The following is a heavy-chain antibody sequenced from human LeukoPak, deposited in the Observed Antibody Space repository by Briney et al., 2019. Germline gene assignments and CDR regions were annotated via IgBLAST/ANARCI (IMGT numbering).Heavy chain of an antibody. CDR2: IYSGGST. V-gene: IGHV3-66*01. CDR1: GFTVSSNY. D-gene: IGHD4-17*01. J-gene: IGHJ4*02. Sequence: GGSLRLSCAASGFTVSSNYMSGVRQAPGRGRVGVSVIYSGGSTYYADSVKGRFTISRDNSKNTLYLQMNSLRAEDTAVYYCAREAYGDWYYFDYWGQGTLVTVSS. CDR3: AREAYGDWYYFDY.